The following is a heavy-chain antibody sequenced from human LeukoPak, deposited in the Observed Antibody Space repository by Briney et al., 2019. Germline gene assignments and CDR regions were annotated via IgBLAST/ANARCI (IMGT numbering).Heavy chain of an antibody. J-gene: IGHJ4*02. CDR3: ARAQGYDSSGDFDY. CDR2: IYYSGST. D-gene: IGHD3-22*01. V-gene: IGHV4-59*01. CDR1: GGSISSYY. Sequence: PSETLSLTCTVSGGSISSYYWSWIQQPPGKGLEWIGYIYYSGSTNYNPSLKGRVTISVDTSKNQFSLKLSSVTAADTAVYYCARAQGYDSSGDFDYWGQGTLVTVSS.